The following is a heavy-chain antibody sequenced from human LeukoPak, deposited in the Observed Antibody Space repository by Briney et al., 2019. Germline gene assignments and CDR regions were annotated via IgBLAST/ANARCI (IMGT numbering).Heavy chain of an antibody. CDR3: ARVRKGPVVPAVKRDY. CDR2: IYYSGST. J-gene: IGHJ4*02. V-gene: IGHV4-30-4*08. CDR1: GGSISSGDYY. Sequence: SETLSLTCTVSGGSISSGDYYWSWIRQPPGKGLEWIGYIYYSGSTYYNPSLKSRVTISVDTSRNQFSLKLSSVTAADTAVYYCARVRKGPVVPAVKRDYWGQGTLVTVSS. D-gene: IGHD2-2*01.